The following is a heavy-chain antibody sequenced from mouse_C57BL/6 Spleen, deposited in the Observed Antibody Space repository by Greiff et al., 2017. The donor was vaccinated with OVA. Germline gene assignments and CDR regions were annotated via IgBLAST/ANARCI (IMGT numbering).Heavy chain of an antibody. V-gene: IGHV1-52*01. CDR1: GYTFTSYW. CDR3: ARGGVITAVVAKLMDY. CDR2: IDPSDSET. Sequence: QVQLQQPGAELVRPGSSVKLSCKASGYTFTSYWMHWVKQRPIQGLEWIGNIDPSDSETHYNQKFKDKATLTVDKSSSTAYMQRSSLTSEDSAVYYCARGGVITAVVAKLMDYWGQGTSVTVSS. J-gene: IGHJ4*01. D-gene: IGHD1-1*01.